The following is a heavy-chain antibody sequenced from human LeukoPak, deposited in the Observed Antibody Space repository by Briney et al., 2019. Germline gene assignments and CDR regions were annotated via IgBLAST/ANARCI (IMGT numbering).Heavy chain of an antibody. V-gene: IGHV3-33*01. Sequence: GRSLRLSCAASRFTFTDYGMHWVRQPPGKGLERVALIWYDGSGKYYADSVKGRLTISRDNSKNTLYLQMNSLRAEDTAVYYCARDWCGGGSCYYFDHWGQGTLVTVSS. D-gene: IGHD2-15*01. CDR1: RFTFTDYG. CDR2: IWYDGSGK. CDR3: ARDWCGGGSCYYFDH. J-gene: IGHJ4*02.